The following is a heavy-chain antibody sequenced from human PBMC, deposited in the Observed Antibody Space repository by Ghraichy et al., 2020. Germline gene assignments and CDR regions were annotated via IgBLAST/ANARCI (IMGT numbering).Heavy chain of an antibody. Sequence: GGSLRLSCTASGFPFSTSVMSWARQAPGKGLEWVSTIGSSGESTFYADSVKGRFTISRDNSKNTLFLQMSSLRAEDTAGYYCMRGGWGVNWGQGALVTVSS. CDR2: IGSSGEST. J-gene: IGHJ4*02. D-gene: IGHD3-16*01. CDR3: MRGGWGVN. CDR1: GFPFSTSV. V-gene: IGHV3-23*01.